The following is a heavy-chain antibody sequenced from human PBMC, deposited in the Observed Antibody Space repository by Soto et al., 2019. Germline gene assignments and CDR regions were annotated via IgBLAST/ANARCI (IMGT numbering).Heavy chain of an antibody. D-gene: IGHD3-9*01. V-gene: IGHV1-8*01. J-gene: IGHJ6*02. Sequence: QVQLVQSGAEVKKPGASVKVSCKASGYTFTSYDINWVRQATGQGLEWMGWMNPNSGNTGYAQKFQGRVTMTRNTYISTAYMELSSLRSEDTAVYYCARVIDPYYYYGMDVWGQGTTVTVSS. CDR3: ARVIDPYYYYGMDV. CDR2: MNPNSGNT. CDR1: GYTFTSYD.